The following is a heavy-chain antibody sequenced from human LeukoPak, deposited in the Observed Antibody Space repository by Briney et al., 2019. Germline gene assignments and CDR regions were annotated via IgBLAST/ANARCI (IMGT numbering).Heavy chain of an antibody. Sequence: PGGSLRLSCAASGFTFSDYHMTWIRQAPGKGLEWVSYISGSSIYTRYADSVKGRFTISRDNAKNSLYLQMNSLGAEDTALYYCVRDISGYYFDYWGQGTLVTVSS. CDR2: ISGSSIYT. CDR1: GFTFSDYH. D-gene: IGHD3-22*01. CDR3: VRDISGYYFDY. J-gene: IGHJ4*02. V-gene: IGHV3-11*05.